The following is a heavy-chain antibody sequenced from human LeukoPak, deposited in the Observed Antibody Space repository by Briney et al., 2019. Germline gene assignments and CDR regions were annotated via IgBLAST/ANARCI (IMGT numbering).Heavy chain of an antibody. D-gene: IGHD3-22*01. V-gene: IGHV5-51*01. CDR3: ARDLSTYYYDSSGYSRDDAFDI. J-gene: IGHJ3*02. CDR1: GYSFTSYW. Sequence: GESLKISCKGSGYSFTSYWIGWVRQMPGKGLEWMGIIYPGDSDTSYSPSFQGQVTISADKSISTAYLQWSSLKASDTAMYYCARDLSTYYYDSSGYSRDDAFDIWGQGTIVTVSS. CDR2: IYPGDSDT.